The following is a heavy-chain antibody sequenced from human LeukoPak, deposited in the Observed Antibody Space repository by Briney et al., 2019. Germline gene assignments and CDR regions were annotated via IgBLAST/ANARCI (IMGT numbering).Heavy chain of an antibody. J-gene: IGHJ4*02. V-gene: IGHV3-20*04. Sequence: GGSLRLSCAASGFTFDDYAMNWVRQAPGKGLEWVSGINWNGGSTYYRDSVKGRFTISRDNAKNSLYLQMNSLRAEDTALYYCARVKGSGYRNSIDYWGQGTLVTVSS. CDR2: INWNGGST. CDR3: ARVKGSGYRNSIDY. D-gene: IGHD3-3*01. CDR1: GFTFDDYA.